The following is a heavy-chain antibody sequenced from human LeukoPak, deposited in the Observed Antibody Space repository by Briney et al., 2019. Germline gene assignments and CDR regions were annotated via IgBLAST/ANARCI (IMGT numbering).Heavy chain of an antibody. CDR3: ARAAETGDPPYFDY. CDR2: IIPILGIA. D-gene: IGHD7-27*01. Sequence: GASVKVSCKASGGTFSSYAISWVRQAPGQGLEWMGRIIPILGIANYAQKFQGRVTITADKSTSTAYMELSSLRSEDTAVYYCARAAETGDPPYFDYWGQGTLVTVSS. V-gene: IGHV1-69*04. CDR1: GGTFSSYA. J-gene: IGHJ4*02.